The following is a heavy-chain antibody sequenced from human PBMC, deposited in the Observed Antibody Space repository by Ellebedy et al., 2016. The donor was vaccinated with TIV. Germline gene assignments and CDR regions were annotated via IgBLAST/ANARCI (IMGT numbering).Heavy chain of an antibody. CDR2: IRSKANSYAT. V-gene: IGHV3-73*01. CDR1: GFTFSGSA. CDR3: TSMAGMKVAYYYGMDV. Sequence: GGSLRLXXAASGFTFSGSAMHWVRQASGKGLEWVGRIRSKANSYATAYAASVKGRFTISRDDSKNTAYLQMNSLKTEDTAVYYCTSMAGMKVAYYYGMDVWGQGTTVTVSS. D-gene: IGHD6-19*01. J-gene: IGHJ6*02.